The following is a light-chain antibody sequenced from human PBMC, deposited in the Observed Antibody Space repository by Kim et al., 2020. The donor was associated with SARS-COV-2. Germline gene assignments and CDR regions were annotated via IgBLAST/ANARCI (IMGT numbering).Light chain of an antibody. Sequence: SPGKRGALSRRASLSVCSDCLALYQQRPGLDPRLLNYSASPRATAIPDRFSGSGSGTDLTLSISRLEPEDSAVYYCQQYGIATPYTFGQGTKLEI. V-gene: IGKV3-20*01. J-gene: IGKJ2*01. CDR3: QQYGIATPYT. CDR2: SAS. CDR1: LSVCSDC.